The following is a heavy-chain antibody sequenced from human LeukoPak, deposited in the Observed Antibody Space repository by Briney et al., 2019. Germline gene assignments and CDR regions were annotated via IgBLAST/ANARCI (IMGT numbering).Heavy chain of an antibody. CDR3: ARGPPGVGFDP. V-gene: IGHV1-2*02. CDR2: INPDSGGT. D-gene: IGHD2-8*01. J-gene: IGHJ5*02. Sequence: ASVKVSCKASGHTFTGYYMHWVRQAPGQGLEWIGWINPDSGGTDYAQKFEGRVTMTRDTSINTAYMEMSRLRSADTAVYYCARGPPGVGFDPWGQGTLVTVSS. CDR1: GHTFTGYY.